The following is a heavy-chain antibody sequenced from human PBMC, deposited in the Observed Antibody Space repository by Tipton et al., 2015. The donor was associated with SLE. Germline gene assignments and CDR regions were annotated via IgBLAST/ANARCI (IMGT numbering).Heavy chain of an antibody. D-gene: IGHD2-15*01. V-gene: IGHV4-61*01. CDR3: VLLELPLGYCSGGSCPDAFDI. Sequence: TLSLTCTVSGGSISSGSYYWSWIRQPPGKGLEWIGYFYYSGSTNYNPSLKSRVTISVDTSKNQFSLKLSSVTAADTAVYYCVLLELPLGYCSGGSCPDAFDIWGQGTMVTVSS. J-gene: IGHJ3*02. CDR1: GGSISSGSYY. CDR2: FYYSGST.